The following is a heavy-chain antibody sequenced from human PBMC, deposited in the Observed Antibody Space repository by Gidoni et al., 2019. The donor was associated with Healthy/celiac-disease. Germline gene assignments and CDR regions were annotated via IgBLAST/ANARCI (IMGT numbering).Heavy chain of an antibody. CDR1: GYTFTGYY. Sequence: QVQLVQSGAEVKKPGASVKVSCTASGYTFTGYYMPWVRQAPGQGLEWMGWINPNSGGTNYAQKFQGWVTMTRDTSISTAYMELSRLRSDDTAVYYCARGGGYSSSWTITYYYYGMDVWGQGTTVTVSS. CDR3: ARGGGYSSSWTITYYYYGMDV. D-gene: IGHD6-13*01. J-gene: IGHJ6*02. CDR2: INPNSGGT. V-gene: IGHV1-2*04.